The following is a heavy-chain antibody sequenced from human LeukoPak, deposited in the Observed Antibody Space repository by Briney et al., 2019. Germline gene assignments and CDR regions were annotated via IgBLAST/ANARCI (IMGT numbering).Heavy chain of an antibody. J-gene: IGHJ4*02. V-gene: IGHV4-61*02. CDR3: ARGFWSRYFDC. D-gene: IGHD2-8*02. CDR2: IYTSGST. CDR1: GGSISSGSYY. Sequence: PSQTLSLTCTVSGGSISSGSYYWSWIRQPAGKGLEWIGRIYTSGSTDYNPSLKSRVTISVDTSKNQFSLRLSSLTAADTAVYYCARGFWSRYFDCWGQGTLVTVSS.